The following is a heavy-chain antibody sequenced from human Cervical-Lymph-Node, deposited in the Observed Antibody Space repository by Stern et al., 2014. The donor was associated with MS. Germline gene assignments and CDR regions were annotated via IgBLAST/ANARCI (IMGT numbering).Heavy chain of an antibody. J-gene: IGHJ5*02. V-gene: IGHV1-69*01. CDR1: VGTFSSYA. CDR2: IIRIFGTA. D-gene: IGHD2-2*01. CDR3: ARRLVGTGLRFDP. Sequence: VQLVESGAEVKKPGSSVKVSCKASVGTFSSYAISWVRQAPGQGLEWMGGIIRIFGTANYAQKFQGRVTITADESTSTAYMELSSLRSEDTAVYYCARRLVGTGLRFDPWGQGTLVTVSS.